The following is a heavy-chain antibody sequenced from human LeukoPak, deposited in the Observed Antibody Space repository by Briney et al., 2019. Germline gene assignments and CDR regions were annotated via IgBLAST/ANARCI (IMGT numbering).Heavy chain of an antibody. CDR1: GYTFTSYG. CDR3: ARDKGSGDCYPCPPSYNWFDP. D-gene: IGHD2-21*02. Sequence: ASVKVSCKASGYTFTSYGISWVRQAPGQGLEWMGWISAYNGNTNYAQKLQGRVTMTTDTSTSTAYMELRSLRSDDAAVYYCARDKGSGDCYPCPPSYNWFDPWGQGTLVTVSS. CDR2: ISAYNGNT. J-gene: IGHJ5*02. V-gene: IGHV1-18*01.